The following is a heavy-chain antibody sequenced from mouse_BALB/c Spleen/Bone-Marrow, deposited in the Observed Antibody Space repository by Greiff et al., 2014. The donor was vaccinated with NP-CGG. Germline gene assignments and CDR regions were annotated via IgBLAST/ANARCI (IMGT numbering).Heavy chain of an antibody. Sequence: VQLVESGPGLVAPSQSLSITCTVSGFSLTSYGVHWVRQPPGKGLEWLGVIWADGSTNYNSALMSRLSIRKDNSKSQVFFKMNSLQTDDTAMYYCARITTATGAMDYWGQGTSVTVPS. V-gene: IGHV2-9*02. D-gene: IGHD1-2*01. CDR3: ARITTATGAMDY. J-gene: IGHJ4*01. CDR1: GFSLTSYG. CDR2: IWADGST.